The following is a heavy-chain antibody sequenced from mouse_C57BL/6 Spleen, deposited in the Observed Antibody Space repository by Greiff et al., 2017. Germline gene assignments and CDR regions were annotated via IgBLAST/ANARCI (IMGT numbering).Heavy chain of an antibody. CDR1: GYAFSSYW. CDR3: ARQTGTGDYFDY. V-gene: IGHV1-80*01. CDR2: IYPGDGDT. J-gene: IGHJ2*01. Sequence: QVQLQQSGAELVKPGASVKISCKASGYAFSSYWMNWVKQRPGKGLEWIGQIYPGDGDTNYNGKFKGKATLTADKSSSPAYMQLSSLTSEDSAVYFCARQTGTGDYFDYWGQGTTLTVSS. D-gene: IGHD4-1*01.